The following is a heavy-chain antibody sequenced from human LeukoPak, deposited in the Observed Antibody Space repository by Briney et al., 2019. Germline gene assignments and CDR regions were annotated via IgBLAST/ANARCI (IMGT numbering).Heavy chain of an antibody. D-gene: IGHD4-23*01. CDR1: GFPFSSHS. J-gene: IGHJ4*02. V-gene: IGHV3-30*04. CDR2: ISNDGSHK. Sequence: PGGSLRLSCAASGFPFSSHSMHWVRQAPGNGLEWVAVISNDGSHKYYADSVKGRFIISRDNSKNTLSLQMNTLRPDDTAVFYCARDPNRLADYGGDYFDHWGQGTLVTVSS. CDR3: ARDPNRLADYGGDYFDH.